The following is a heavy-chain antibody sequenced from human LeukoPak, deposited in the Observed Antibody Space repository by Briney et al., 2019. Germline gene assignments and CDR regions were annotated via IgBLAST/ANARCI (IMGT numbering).Heavy chain of an antibody. J-gene: IGHJ4*02. V-gene: IGHV3-30*04. D-gene: IGHD6-19*01. CDR1: GFTFSSCA. Sequence: GGSLRLSCAASGFTFSSCAMHWVRQAPGKGLEWVAVISYDGSNKYYADSVKGRFTISRDNSKNTLYLQMNSLRAEDTAVYYCARARIAVAGTIDYWGQGTLVTVSS. CDR3: ARARIAVAGTIDY. CDR2: ISYDGSNK.